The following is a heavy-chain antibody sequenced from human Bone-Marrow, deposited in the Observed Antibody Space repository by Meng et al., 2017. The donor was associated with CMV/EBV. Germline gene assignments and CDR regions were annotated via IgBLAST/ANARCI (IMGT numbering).Heavy chain of an antibody. D-gene: IGHD3-3*01. V-gene: IGHV1-8*01. CDR3: ARVAIFGYYYYGMDV. J-gene: IGHJ6*02. Sequence: ASVKVSCKASGYTLTSYDINWVRQATGQGLEWMGWMNPNSGNTGYAQKFQGRVTMTRNTSISTAYMELSSLRSEDTAVYYCARVAIFGYYYYGMDVWGQGTTVTVSS. CDR2: MNPNSGNT. CDR1: GYTLTSYD.